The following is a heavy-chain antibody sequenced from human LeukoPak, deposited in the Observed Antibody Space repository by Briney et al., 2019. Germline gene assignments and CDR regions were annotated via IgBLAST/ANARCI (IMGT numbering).Heavy chain of an antibody. CDR1: GYTFTGYY. V-gene: IGHV1-2*06. CDR3: ARDVSYYDSGYYYDY. J-gene: IGHJ4*02. CDR2: INPNSGGT. Sequence: ASVTVSCKASGYTFTGYYINWVRQAPGQGLEWMGRINPNSGGTNYAQKFQGRVTMTRDTSINTAYMELSRLRSDDTAVYYCARDVSYYDSGYYYDYWGQGPLVTVSS. D-gene: IGHD3-22*01.